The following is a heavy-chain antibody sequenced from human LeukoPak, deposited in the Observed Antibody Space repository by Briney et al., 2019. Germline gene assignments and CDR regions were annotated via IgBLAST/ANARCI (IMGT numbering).Heavy chain of an antibody. CDR2: INPDNGNA. CDR1: GYPFISYV. V-gene: IGHV1-3*01. D-gene: IGHD6-13*01. J-gene: IGHJ6*02. Sequence: ASVKVSCKASGYPFISYVIHWVRQAPGQRLEWMGWINPDNGNAEYSQKFQGRITITRDPSATTAYMELRSLRSDDTAVYYCAREQISSSWSYYYYYGMDVWGRGTTVTVSS. CDR3: AREQISSSWSYYYYYGMDV.